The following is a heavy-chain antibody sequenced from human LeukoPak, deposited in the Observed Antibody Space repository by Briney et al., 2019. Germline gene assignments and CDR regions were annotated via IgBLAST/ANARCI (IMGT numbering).Heavy chain of an antibody. D-gene: IGHD3-16*01. V-gene: IGHV3-30*01. CDR3: ARDLRSRGNRDANWYFDL. Sequence: PGGSLRLSCAASGFTFSSYAMHWVRQAPGKGLEWVAVISYDGSNKYYADSVKGRFTISRHNSKNTLYLQMNSLRAEDTAVYYCARDLRSRGNRDANWYFDLWGRGTLVTVSS. J-gene: IGHJ2*01. CDR2: ISYDGSNK. CDR1: GFTFSSYA.